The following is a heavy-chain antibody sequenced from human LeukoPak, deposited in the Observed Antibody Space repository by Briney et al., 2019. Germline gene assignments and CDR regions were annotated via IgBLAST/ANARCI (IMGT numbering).Heavy chain of an antibody. V-gene: IGHV4-34*01. Sequence: PSETLSLTCAVYGGPFSGHYWSWVRQPPGKGLEWIGEIDHSGSTNYNPSLTSRVTISVDTSKNQFSLKLRSLTAADTAVYYCARVPSSSWPSPDYWGQGTLVT. J-gene: IGHJ4*02. CDR1: GGPFSGHY. D-gene: IGHD6-13*01. CDR3: ARVPSSSWPSPDY. CDR2: IDHSGST.